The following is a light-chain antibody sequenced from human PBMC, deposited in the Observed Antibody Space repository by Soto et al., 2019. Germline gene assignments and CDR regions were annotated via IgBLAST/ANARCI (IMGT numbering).Light chain of an antibody. CDR2: DVT. CDR1: TSDVGNSNR. CDR3: SSYTSVTTPLYV. Sequence: QSALTQPASVSGSPGQSITISCTGTTSDVGNSNRVSWYQQHPGKAPQLIIYDVTYRPSGVSNRFSGSKSGGTASLTISGLQAEDEADYYCSSYTSVTTPLYVFGAGTKATVL. J-gene: IGLJ1*01. V-gene: IGLV2-14*03.